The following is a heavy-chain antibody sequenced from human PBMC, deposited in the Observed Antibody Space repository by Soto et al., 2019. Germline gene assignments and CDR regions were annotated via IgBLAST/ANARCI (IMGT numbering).Heavy chain of an antibody. CDR3: TTDLGYSSGWPSKNRPRNYYGMDV. V-gene: IGHV3-15*07. D-gene: IGHD6-19*01. CDR2: IKSKTDGGTT. J-gene: IGHJ6*02. CDR1: GFTFSNAW. Sequence: PGGSLRLSCAASGFTFSNAWMNWVRQAPGKGLEWVGRIKSKTDGGTTDYAAPVKGRFTISRDDSKNTLYLQMNSLKTEDTAVYYCTTDLGYSSGWPSKNRPRNYYGMDVWGQGTTVTVSS.